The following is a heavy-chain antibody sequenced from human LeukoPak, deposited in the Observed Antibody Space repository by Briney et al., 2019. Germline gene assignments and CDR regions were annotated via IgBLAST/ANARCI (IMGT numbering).Heavy chain of an antibody. D-gene: IGHD4-17*01. Sequence: GGSLRLSCAASGFTFSSSWMSWVRQAPGKGLEWVAQIKRDGSEKYYLDSVKGRFTISRDNAKDSVFLQMNSLRAEDTAVYYCAKGRGTTVTAAANYWGQGTLVTVSS. J-gene: IGHJ4*02. CDR3: AKGRGTTVTAAANY. CDR2: IKRDGSEK. CDR1: GFTFSSSW. V-gene: IGHV3-7*02.